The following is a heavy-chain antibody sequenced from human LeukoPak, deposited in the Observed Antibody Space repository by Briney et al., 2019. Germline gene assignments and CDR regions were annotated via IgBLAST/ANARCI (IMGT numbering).Heavy chain of an antibody. J-gene: IGHJ5*02. V-gene: IGHV3-7*01. CDR3: ARLTVAGTRGVINWFDP. D-gene: IGHD6-19*01. Sequence: GGSLRLSCAASGFTFSSYWMSWVRQAPGKGLEWVANIKQDGSEKYYVDSVKGRFTISRDNAKNSLYLQMNSLRAEDTAVYYCARLTVAGTRGVINWFDPWGQGTLVTVSS. CDR1: GFTFSSYW. CDR2: IKQDGSEK.